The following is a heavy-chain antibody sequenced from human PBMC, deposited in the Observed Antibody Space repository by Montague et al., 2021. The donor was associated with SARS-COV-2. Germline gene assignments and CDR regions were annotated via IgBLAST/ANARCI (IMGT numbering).Heavy chain of an antibody. CDR2: IDWDDDT. J-gene: IGHJ2*01. CDR1: GFSVSTSGLC. V-gene: IGHV2-70*01. D-gene: IGHD6-19*01. Sequence: PALVKPTPTLTLTCTFSGFSVSTSGLCVSWIRQPPGKALEWLALIDWDDDTYYTTPLKTRLTISKDTSKNQVVLTMTNMDPVDTGTYYCARIPEYSSGGGPDWYFDLWGRGTLVTVSS. CDR3: ARIPEYSSGGGPDWYFDL.